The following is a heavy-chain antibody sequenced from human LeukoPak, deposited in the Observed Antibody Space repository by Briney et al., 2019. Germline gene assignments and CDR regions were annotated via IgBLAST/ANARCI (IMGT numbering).Heavy chain of an antibody. CDR3: ARDSGSYSREFQH. Sequence: LTCTVSGYSISSGYYWGWIRQPPGKGLEWVSSISSSSSYIYYADSVKGRFTISRDNAKNSLYLQMNSLRAEDTAVYYCARDSGSYSREFQHWGQGTLVTVSS. V-gene: IGHV3-11*06. J-gene: IGHJ1*01. D-gene: IGHD1-26*01. CDR2: ISSSSSYI. CDR1: GYSISSGYY.